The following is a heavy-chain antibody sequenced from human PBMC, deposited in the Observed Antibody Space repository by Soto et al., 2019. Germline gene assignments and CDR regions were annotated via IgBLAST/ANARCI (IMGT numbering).Heavy chain of an antibody. CDR1: GFSLSDVAVG. CDR3: AHTAGWLHRY. J-gene: IGHJ4*02. Sequence: HITLKESGPTLVKPTQTLTLTCTLSGFSLSDVAVGVGWVRRPPGKALEWLALIYSDGNKYYSPSLKTRLTISTDTSKDHVVLTMNNMDALDTAIYFCAHTAGWLHRYWGQGTQVTVSS. V-gene: IGHV2-5*02. CDR2: IYSDGNK. D-gene: IGHD5-12*01.